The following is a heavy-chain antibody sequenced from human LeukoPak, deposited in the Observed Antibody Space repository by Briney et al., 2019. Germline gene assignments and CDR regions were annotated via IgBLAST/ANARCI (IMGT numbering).Heavy chain of an antibody. V-gene: IGHV3-23*01. CDR1: GFTFSSYA. CDR3: AKVRAAGDDAFDI. D-gene: IGHD6-13*01. J-gene: IGHJ3*02. CDR2: ISGSGGST. Sequence: QSGGSLRLSCAASGFTFSSYAMSWVRQAPGKGLEWVSAISGSGGSTYYADSVKGRFTISRDNSKNTLYLQMNSLRAEDTAVYYCAKVRAAGDDAFDIWGQGTMVTVSS.